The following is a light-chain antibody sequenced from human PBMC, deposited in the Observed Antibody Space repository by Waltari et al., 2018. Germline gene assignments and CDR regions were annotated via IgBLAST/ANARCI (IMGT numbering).Light chain of an antibody. CDR3: QVWDANTDPGV. Sequence: SYVLTQPPSVSVAPGETARITCGGNNIESKSMHWYRQRPGQAPVVVISYDNDRAAGIPGRFAGSNAGNTATLTISRVEAGDEADYYCQVWDANTDPGVFGTGTEVTVL. J-gene: IGLJ1*01. CDR1: NIESKS. CDR2: YDN. V-gene: IGLV3-21*01.